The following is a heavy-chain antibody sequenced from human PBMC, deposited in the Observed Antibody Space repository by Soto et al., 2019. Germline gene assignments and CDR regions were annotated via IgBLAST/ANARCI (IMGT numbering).Heavy chain of an antibody. D-gene: IGHD2-21*02. V-gene: IGHV3-30*18. CDR1: AFTFNNCA. CDR2: ISDDGNHK. Sequence: QVHLVESGGGVVKPGRSLRLSGAASAFTFNNCAMHWVRQAQGKGLEWVAIISDDGNHKNYVDSVKGRFTISRDNSKNTLYLQMDSLRPEDTAVYFCAKGCNTPYCFFLVNWGQGTLVTVSS. J-gene: IGHJ4*02. CDR3: AKGCNTPYCFFLVN.